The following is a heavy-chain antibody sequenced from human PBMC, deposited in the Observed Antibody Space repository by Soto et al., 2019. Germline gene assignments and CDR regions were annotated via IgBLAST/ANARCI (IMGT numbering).Heavy chain of an antibody. J-gene: IGHJ4*02. CDR1: GFTFSSYS. V-gene: IGHV3-21*01. CDR2: ISSSSSYI. CDR3: ARTATDNYYDSSGYPDY. Sequence: GGSLRLSCAASGFTFSSYSMNWVRQAPGKGLEWVSSISSSSSYIYYADSVKGRFTISRDNAKNSLYLQMNSLRAEDTAVYYCARTATDNYYDSSGYPDYWGQGTLVTVSS. D-gene: IGHD3-22*01.